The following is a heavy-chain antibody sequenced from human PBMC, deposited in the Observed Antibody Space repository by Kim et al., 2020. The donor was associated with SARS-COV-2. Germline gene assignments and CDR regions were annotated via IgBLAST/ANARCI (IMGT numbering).Heavy chain of an antibody. V-gene: IGHV3-23*01. CDR1: GFTFSTYA. Sequence: GGSLRLSCAGSGFTFSTYAMSWVRQAPGKGLEWVSCIGVGSDRKYYADSVKGRFTISRDNSKNTLYLQMNSLRAEDTAIYYCAKDHLVVQFRPYGLDVWGQGTTVTVSS. CDR3: AKDHLVVQFRPYGLDV. CDR2: IGVGSDRK. D-gene: IGHD2-21*01. J-gene: IGHJ6*02.